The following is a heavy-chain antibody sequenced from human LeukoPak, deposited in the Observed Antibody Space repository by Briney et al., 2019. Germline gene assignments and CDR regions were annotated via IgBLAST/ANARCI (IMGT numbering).Heavy chain of an antibody. CDR2: INPGTGGT. Sequence: GASVKVSCKASGYTFTSYFIHWVRQAPGQGLGWMGIINPGTGGTTYAQNFQGRVTMTSDTSTSTAYMELTSLRSDDTAVYYCARHPAYCGGDCWGQGTLVTVSS. CDR3: ARHPAYCGGDC. CDR1: GYTFTSYF. D-gene: IGHD2-21*01. V-gene: IGHV1-46*01. J-gene: IGHJ4*02.